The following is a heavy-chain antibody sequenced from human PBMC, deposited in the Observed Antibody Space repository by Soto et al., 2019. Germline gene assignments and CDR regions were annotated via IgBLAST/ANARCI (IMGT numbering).Heavy chain of an antibody. CDR2: IYYSGST. J-gene: IGHJ4*02. D-gene: IGHD4-17*01. CDR3: ARHDYGGFGL. Sequence: SETLSLACTVSGGSISRSSYYWGWIRQPPGKGLEWIGSIYYSGSTYYNPSLKSRVTISVDTSKNQFSLKLSSVTAADTAVYYCARHDYGGFGLWGQGTLVTVSS. V-gene: IGHV4-39*01. CDR1: GGSISRSSYY.